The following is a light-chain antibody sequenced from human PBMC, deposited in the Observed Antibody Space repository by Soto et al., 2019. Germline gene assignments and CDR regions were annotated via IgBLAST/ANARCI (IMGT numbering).Light chain of an antibody. CDR3: AAWDDSLNGVG. J-gene: IGLJ2*01. V-gene: IGLV1-44*01. CDR1: STNIGSHT. CDR2: SSN. Sequence: QSVLTQPPSASGTPGQRVTISCSGSSTNIGSHTVNWYQQVPGTAPKLLIYSSNLRPSEVPDRFSGSKSGTSASLAISGLPSEDEADYCCAAWDDSLNGVGFGGGTKLAVL.